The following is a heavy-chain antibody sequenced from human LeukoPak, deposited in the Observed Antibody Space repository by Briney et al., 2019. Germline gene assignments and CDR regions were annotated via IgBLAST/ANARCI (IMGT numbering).Heavy chain of an antibody. CDR1: GFTVSSNY. Sequence: RSGGSLRLSCAASGFTVSSNYMSWVRQAPGKGLEWVSVIYSGGSTYYADSVKGRFTISRDNSKNTLYLQMNSLRAEDTAVYYCARDGSVTMVRGGYFDYWGQGTLVTVSS. CDR3: ARDGSVTMVRGGYFDY. V-gene: IGHV3-53*01. D-gene: IGHD3-10*01. J-gene: IGHJ4*02. CDR2: IYSGGST.